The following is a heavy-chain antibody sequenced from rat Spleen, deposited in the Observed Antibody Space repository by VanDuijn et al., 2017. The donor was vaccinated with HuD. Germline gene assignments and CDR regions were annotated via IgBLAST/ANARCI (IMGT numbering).Heavy chain of an antibody. CDR1: GYSITSSYK. V-gene: IGHV3-3*01. J-gene: IGHJ2*01. CDR2: IDNAGST. D-gene: IGHD5-1*01. CDR3: ARTGRFLFDY. Sequence: EVQLQESGPGLVKPSQSLSLTCSVTGYSITSSYKWNWIRKFPGHKLEWMGYIDNAGSTNYNPSLKSRISITRDTSKNQFFLQVNSVTTEDTATYYCARTGRFLFDYWGQGVMVTVSS.